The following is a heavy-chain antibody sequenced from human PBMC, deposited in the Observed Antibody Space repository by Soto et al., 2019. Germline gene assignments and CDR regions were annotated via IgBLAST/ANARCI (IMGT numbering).Heavy chain of an antibody. CDR3: ARGSGSYPSPFDY. CDR2: ISSSSSYI. D-gene: IGHD3-10*01. Sequence: VQLVESGGGVVQPGRSLRLSCAASGFTFSSYSMNWVRQAPGKGLEWVSSISSSSSYIYYADSVKGRFTISRDNAKNSLYLQMNSLRAEDTAVYYCARGSGSYPSPFDYWGQGTLVTVSS. V-gene: IGHV3-21*01. CDR1: GFTFSSYS. J-gene: IGHJ4*02.